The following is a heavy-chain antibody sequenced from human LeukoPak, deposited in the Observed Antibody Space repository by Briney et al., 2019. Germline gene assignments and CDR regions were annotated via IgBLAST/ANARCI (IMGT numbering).Heavy chain of an antibody. CDR2: IYTSGST. CDR3: AREGGYYGSGSYSGCDY. D-gene: IGHD3-10*01. CDR1: GGSISSYY. J-gene: IGHJ4*02. V-gene: IGHV4-4*07. Sequence: SETLSLTCTVSGGSISSYYWSWIRQPAGKGLEWIGRIYTSGSTNYNPSLKSRVTISLDTSKNQFSLKLSSVTAADTAVYYCAREGGYYGSGSYSGCDYWGQGTLVTVSS.